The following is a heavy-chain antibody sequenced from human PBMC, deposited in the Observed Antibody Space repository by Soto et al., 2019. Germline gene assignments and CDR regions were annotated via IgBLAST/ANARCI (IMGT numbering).Heavy chain of an antibody. D-gene: IGHD2-15*01. Sequence: ASVKVSCKASGYTFTSYDINCVRQATGQGLEWMGWMNPNSGNTGYAQKFQGRVTMTRNTSISTAYMELSSLRSEDTAVYYCAGVVVVADYNWFDPWGQGTLVTVSS. J-gene: IGHJ5*02. CDR1: GYTFTSYD. V-gene: IGHV1-8*01. CDR2: MNPNSGNT. CDR3: AGVVVVADYNWFDP.